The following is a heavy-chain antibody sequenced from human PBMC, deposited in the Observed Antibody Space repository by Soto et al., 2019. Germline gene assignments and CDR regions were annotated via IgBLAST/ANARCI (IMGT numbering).Heavy chain of an antibody. D-gene: IGHD5-18*01. J-gene: IGHJ4*02. CDR1: GYPFSNYG. Sequence: TVRVSCKPSGYPFSNYGISWMRQAPGQGLEWMGWVNIDKGNTKYAQKFQDRVTMTTDTSTSTVYLELRSLRSDDTALYYCARERGGYRYGDYWGQGTLVTVSS. V-gene: IGHV1-18*01. CDR3: ARERGGYRYGDY. CDR2: VNIDKGNT.